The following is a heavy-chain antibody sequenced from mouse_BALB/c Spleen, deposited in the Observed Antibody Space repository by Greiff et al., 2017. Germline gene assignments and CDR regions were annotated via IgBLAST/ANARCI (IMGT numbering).Heavy chain of an antibody. V-gene: IGHV5-17*02. CDR3: AREENYYGYGCFDY. J-gene: IGHJ2*01. D-gene: IGHD1-2*01. CDR2: ISSGSSTI. CDR1: GFTFSSFG. Sequence: EVKLVESGGGLVQPGGSRKLSCAASGFTFSSFGMHWVRQAPEKGLEWVAYISSGSSTIYYADTVKGRFTISRDNPKNTLFLQMTSLRSEDTAMYYCAREENYYGYGCFDYWGQGTTLTVSS.